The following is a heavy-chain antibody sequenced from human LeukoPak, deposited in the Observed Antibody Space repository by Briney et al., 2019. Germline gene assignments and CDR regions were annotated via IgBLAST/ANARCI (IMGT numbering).Heavy chain of an antibody. CDR1: GGTFSSYA. V-gene: IGHV1-69*01. J-gene: IGHJ5*02. D-gene: IGHD5-12*01. Sequence: SVKVSCKASGGTFSSYAISWVRQAPGQGLEWMGGIIPIFGTANYAQKFQGRVTITADEATSTAYMELSSLRSEDTAVYYCARAGWLQSQYNWFDPWGQGTLVTVSS. CDR2: IIPIFGTA. CDR3: ARAGWLQSQYNWFDP.